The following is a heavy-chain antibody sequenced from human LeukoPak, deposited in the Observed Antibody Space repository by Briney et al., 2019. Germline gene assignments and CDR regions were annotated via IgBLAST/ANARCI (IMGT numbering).Heavy chain of an antibody. CDR1: GYSFTSYW. D-gene: IGHD6-13*01. CDR2: ISPGDSDT. J-gene: IGHJ6*02. CDR3: ARLSSSWSEGYYYYYGMDV. Sequence: GESLKISCKGSGYSFTSYWIAWVRQMPGKGLAWMGIISPGDSDTRYSPSFQGQVTISADKSISTAYLQRSSLKASDTAMYYCARLSSSWSEGYYYYYGMDVWGQGTTVTISS. V-gene: IGHV5-51*01.